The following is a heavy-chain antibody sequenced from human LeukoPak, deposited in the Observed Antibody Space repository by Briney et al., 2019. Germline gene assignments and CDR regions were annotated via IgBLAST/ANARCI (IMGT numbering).Heavy chain of an antibody. CDR1: GGTFSSYA. J-gene: IGHJ4*02. CDR3: ARGTVTNMALDY. CDR2: ISAYNGNT. V-gene: IGHV1-18*01. Sequence: ASVKVSCKASGGTFSSYAISWVRQAPGQGLEWMGWISAYNGNTNYAQKLQGRVTMTTDTSTSTAYMELRSLRSDDTAVYYCARGTVTNMALDYWGQGTLVTVSS. D-gene: IGHD4-17*01.